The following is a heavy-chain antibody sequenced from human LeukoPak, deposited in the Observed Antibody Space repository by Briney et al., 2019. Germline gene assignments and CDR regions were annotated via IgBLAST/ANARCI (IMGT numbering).Heavy chain of an antibody. V-gene: IGHV3-33*01. J-gene: IGHJ4*02. CDR3: ARDTNYLSGGVLGY. D-gene: IGHD5-24*01. CDR1: GFTFSSYG. CDR2: IWYDGSNK. Sequence: GGSLRLSCAASGFTFSSYGMHWVRQAPGKGLEWVAVIWYDGSNKYYADSVKGRFTISRDNSKNTLYLQMNGLRAEDTAVYYCARDTNYLSGGVLGYWGQGTLVTVSS.